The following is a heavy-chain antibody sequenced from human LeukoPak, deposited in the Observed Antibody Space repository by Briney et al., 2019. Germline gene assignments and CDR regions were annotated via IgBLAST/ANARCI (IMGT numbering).Heavy chain of an antibody. CDR3: ARGRKPIFDY. D-gene: IGHD1-14*01. V-gene: IGHV4-34*01. J-gene: IGHJ4*02. CDR2: INHSGST. CDR1: GGSLSGYY. Sequence: SETLSLTCAVYGGSLSGYYWSWIRQPPGKGLEWIGEINHSGSTNYNPSLKSRVTISVDTSKNQFSLKLSSVTAADTAVYYCARGRKPIFDYWGQGTLVTVSS.